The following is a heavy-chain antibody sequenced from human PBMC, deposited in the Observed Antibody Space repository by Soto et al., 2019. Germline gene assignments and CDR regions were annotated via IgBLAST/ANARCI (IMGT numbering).Heavy chain of an antibody. CDR2: IIPIFGTA. V-gene: IGHV1-69*01. CDR3: ARGYCSGGSCYREIDY. J-gene: IGHJ4*02. CDR1: GGTFSSYA. Sequence: QVQLVQSGAEVKTPGSSVKVSCKASGGTFSSYAISWVRQAPGQGLEWMGGIIPIFGTANYAQKCQGRVTITADESTSTAYMELSSLRSEDTAVYYCARGYCSGGSCYREIDYWGQGTLVTVSS. D-gene: IGHD2-15*01.